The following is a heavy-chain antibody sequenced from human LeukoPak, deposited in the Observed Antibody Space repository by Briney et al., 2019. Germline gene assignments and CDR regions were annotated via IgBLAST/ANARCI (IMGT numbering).Heavy chain of an antibody. V-gene: IGHV3-30*04. CDR3: ARDSVTAGFYFDY. CDR1: GFTFGSYA. CDR2: ISYHGKSE. Sequence: GGSLRLSCAASGFTFGSYALHWVRQAPGKGLEWVAFISYHGKSENYADSVKGRFTISRDISKNMLYLQMNSLRPEDTAVYYCARDSVTAGFYFDYWGQGTLVTVSS. J-gene: IGHJ4*02. D-gene: IGHD2-21*02.